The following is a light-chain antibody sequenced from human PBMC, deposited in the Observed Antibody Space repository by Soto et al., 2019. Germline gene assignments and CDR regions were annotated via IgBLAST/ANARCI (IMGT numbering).Light chain of an antibody. CDR2: GAS. Sequence: EIVLTQSPGTLSLSPGERATLSCRASQSVSSRASQSVSSRYLAWYQQKPGQAPRLLIYGASSRATGIPDMFSGSGSGTDFTLTISRLEPEDFAVYYCQHYGSSPPGLTFGGGTKVEIK. CDR3: QHYGSSPPGLT. V-gene: IGKV3-20*01. CDR1: QSVSSRY. J-gene: IGKJ4*01.